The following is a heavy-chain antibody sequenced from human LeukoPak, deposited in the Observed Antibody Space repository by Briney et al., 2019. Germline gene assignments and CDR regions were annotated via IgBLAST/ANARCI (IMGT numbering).Heavy chain of an antibody. V-gene: IGHV4-39*07. J-gene: IGHJ6*03. CDR1: GASFTSDNNY. D-gene: IGHD2-2*01. CDR2: IYYSGST. CDR3: AREMEYAYCSSTSCPDLARTYYYYMDV. Sequence: SETLSLTCTVSGASFTSDNNYWGWIRQPPGKGLEWIGSIYYSGSTYYNPSLKSRVTISVDTSTTQFSLKLSSVTAADTAVYYCAREMEYAYCSSTSCPDLARTYYYYMDVWGKGTTVTVSS.